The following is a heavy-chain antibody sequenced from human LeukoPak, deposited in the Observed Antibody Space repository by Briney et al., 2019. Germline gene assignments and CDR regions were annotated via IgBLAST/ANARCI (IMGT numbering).Heavy chain of an antibody. J-gene: IGHJ5*02. Sequence: PSETLSLTCTVSGASISSSSYYWGWIRQPPGKGLEWIGSIYYSGSTYYNPSLKSRVTISVDTSMNQFSLKLSSVTAADTAVYYCARDFWSGSNWFDPWGQGTLVTVSS. CDR3: ARDFWSGSNWFDP. CDR2: IYYSGST. D-gene: IGHD3-3*01. CDR1: GASISSSSYY. V-gene: IGHV4-39*07.